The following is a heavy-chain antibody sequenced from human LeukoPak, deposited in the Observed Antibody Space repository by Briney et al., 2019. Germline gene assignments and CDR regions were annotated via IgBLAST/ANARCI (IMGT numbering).Heavy chain of an antibody. D-gene: IGHD5-12*01. CDR3: AKDLAGDIVATITYYYYGMDV. J-gene: IGHJ6*02. CDR1: GFTFSSYG. V-gene: IGHV3-30*18. Sequence: GGSLRLSCAASGFTFSSYGMHWVRQAPGKGLEWVAVISYDGSNKYYADSVKGRFTISRDNSKNTLYLQMNSLRAEDTAVYYCAKDLAGDIVATITYYYYGMDVWGQGTTVTVSS. CDR2: ISYDGSNK.